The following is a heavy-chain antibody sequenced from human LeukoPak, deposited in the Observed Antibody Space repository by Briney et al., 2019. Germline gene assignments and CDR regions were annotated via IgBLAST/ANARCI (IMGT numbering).Heavy chain of an antibody. D-gene: IGHD3-10*01. CDR1: GFTFSSHW. Sequence: GGSLRLSCAAPGFTFSSHWMSWVRQAPGKGLEWVATIKQDGSEKYYVDSAKGRFTISRDNAKNSLYLQMNSLRAEDTALYYCARGLTVIDVWGQGTMVTVSS. V-gene: IGHV3-7*01. J-gene: IGHJ3*01. CDR2: IKQDGSEK. CDR3: ARGLTVIDV.